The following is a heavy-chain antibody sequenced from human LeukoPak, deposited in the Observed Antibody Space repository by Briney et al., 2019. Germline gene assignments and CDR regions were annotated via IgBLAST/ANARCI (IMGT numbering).Heavy chain of an antibody. J-gene: IGHJ3*02. CDR1: GGTFSSYA. D-gene: IGHD2-15*01. Sequence: SVKVSCKASGGTFSSYAISWVRQAPGQGLEWMGRIIPILGIANYAQKFQGRVTITADKSTSTAYMELSSLRSEDTAVYYCATDGFPHSIDPFDIWGQGTMVTVSS. CDR2: IIPILGIA. CDR3: ATDGFPHSIDPFDI. V-gene: IGHV1-69*04.